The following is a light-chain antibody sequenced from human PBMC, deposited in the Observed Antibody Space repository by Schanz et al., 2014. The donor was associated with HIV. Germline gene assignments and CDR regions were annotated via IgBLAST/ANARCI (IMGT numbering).Light chain of an antibody. V-gene: IGLV1-44*01. J-gene: IGLJ3*02. CDR3: QSFDDSLRGVV. CDR1: RSNIGRNT. CDR2: SNN. Sequence: QSVLTQPPSASGTPGQRVTISCSGSRSNIGRNTVNWHQHLPRTAPKLLIYSNNQRPSGVPDRFSGSKSGNTASLTVSGLQAEDEADYFCQSFDDSLRGVVFGGGTKLTVL.